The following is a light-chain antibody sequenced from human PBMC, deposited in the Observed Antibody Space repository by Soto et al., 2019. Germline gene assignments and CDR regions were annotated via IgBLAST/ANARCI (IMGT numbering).Light chain of an antibody. J-gene: IGKJ1*01. CDR2: VAS. CDR3: QQYDSYPWT. V-gene: IGKV1-5*01. Sequence: DVQMTQSPSTLSASVGDRVTITCRASQSISSWLAWYQQKPGKAPKLLISVASSLERGVPSRFSGSASGTEFTLTISILQPDDFATYYCQQYDSYPWTFGQGTKVDIK. CDR1: QSISSW.